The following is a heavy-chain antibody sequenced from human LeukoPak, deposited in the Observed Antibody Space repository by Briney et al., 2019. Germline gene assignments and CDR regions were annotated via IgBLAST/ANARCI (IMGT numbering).Heavy chain of an antibody. D-gene: IGHD3-22*01. Sequence: GGSLRLSCTASGFTFSSYAMSWVRQAPGKGLEWVSAIRGSGGSTYYADSVKGGFTISRDNSKNTLYLQMNSLRAEDTAVYYCAKCESPITMIVVVTGGLFDYWGQGTLVTVSS. CDR2: IRGSGGST. J-gene: IGHJ4*02. CDR3: AKCESPITMIVVVTGGLFDY. CDR1: GFTFSSYA. V-gene: IGHV3-23*01.